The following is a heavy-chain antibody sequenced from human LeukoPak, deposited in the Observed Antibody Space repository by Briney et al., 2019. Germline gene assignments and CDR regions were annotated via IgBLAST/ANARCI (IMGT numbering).Heavy chain of an antibody. CDR1: GFTFSSYA. V-gene: IGHV3-23*01. J-gene: IGHJ4*02. D-gene: IGHD3-3*01. CDR2: INGGGVNT. Sequence: QTGGSLRLSCAASGFTFSSYAMSWVRQAPGKGLEWVSTINGGGVNTHYADSVGGRFTISRDNSKNTLFLQMNSLRDEDTAVYYCAKIFDFWSGHYYFDYWGQGTLVTVSS. CDR3: AKIFDFWSGHYYFDY.